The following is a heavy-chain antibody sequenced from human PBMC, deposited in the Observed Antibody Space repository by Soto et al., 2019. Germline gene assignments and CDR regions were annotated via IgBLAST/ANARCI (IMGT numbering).Heavy chain of an antibody. CDR3: ATQWLVDAFDI. V-gene: IGHV3-30-3*01. CDR2: ISYDGSNK. J-gene: IGHJ3*02. Sequence: QVQLVESGGGVVQPGRSLRLSCAASGFTFSSYAMHWVRQAPGKGLEWVAVISYDGSNKYYADSVKGRFTISRDNSKNTLCLQMNSLRAEDTAVYYCATQWLVDAFDIWGQGTMVTVSS. CDR1: GFTFSSYA. D-gene: IGHD6-19*01.